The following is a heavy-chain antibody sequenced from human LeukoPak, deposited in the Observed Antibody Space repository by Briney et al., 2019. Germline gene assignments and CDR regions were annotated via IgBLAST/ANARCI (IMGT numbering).Heavy chain of an antibody. J-gene: IGHJ3*02. D-gene: IGHD3-3*01. CDR1: GFTFSSYW. V-gene: IGHV3-7*01. CDR2: IKQDGSEK. CDR3: ARDAFSRISIFGVVSDAFDI. Sequence: GGSLRLSCAASGFTFSSYWMTWVRQAPGKGLGWVANIKQDGSEKYYVDSMKGRFTISRDNAKNSLYLQMNSLRAEDTAVYYCARDAFSRISIFGVVSDAFDIWGQGTMVTVSS.